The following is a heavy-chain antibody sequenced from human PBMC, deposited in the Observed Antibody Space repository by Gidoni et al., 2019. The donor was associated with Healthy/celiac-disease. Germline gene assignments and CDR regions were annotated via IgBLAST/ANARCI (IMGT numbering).Heavy chain of an antibody. D-gene: IGHD6-13*01. CDR3: ARDRTDSGSYYYYYYMDV. CDR2: IYTSGST. V-gene: IGHV4-61*02. Sequence: QVQLQESGPGLVKPSQTLSLTCTVSGGSISSGSHYWSWIRQPAGKGLEWIGRIYTSGSTSYNPSLKSRVTMSLDTSKNQFSLKLSSVTAADTAVYYCARDRTDSGSYYYYYYMDVWGKGTTVTVSS. J-gene: IGHJ6*03. CDR1: GGSISSGSHY.